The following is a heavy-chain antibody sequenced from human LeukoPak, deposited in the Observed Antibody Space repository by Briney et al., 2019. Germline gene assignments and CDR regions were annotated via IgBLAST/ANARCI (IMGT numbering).Heavy chain of an antibody. CDR1: GFAFSAYA. D-gene: IGHD4-17*01. V-gene: IGHV3-23*01. Sequence: GGSLRLSCTASGFAFSAYAMMWVRQAPGKGPEWVSAIRGGGTSEFYADSVKGRFRISRDNSKDTLFLQMNSLRAEDTAVYYCARDPNGDYIGAFDMWGPGTMVTVSS. CDR2: IRGGGTSE. CDR3: ARDPNGDYIGAFDM. J-gene: IGHJ3*02.